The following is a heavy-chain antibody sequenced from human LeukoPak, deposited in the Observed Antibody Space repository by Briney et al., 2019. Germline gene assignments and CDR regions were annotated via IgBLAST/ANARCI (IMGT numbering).Heavy chain of an antibody. Sequence: PGRSLRLSCAASGFTFSSNGMHWVRQAPGKGLECVSVIYSGGDTYYTDSVKGRFSVSRDNSKNTLYLQMNSLRADDTAVYYCARLGAAAYYMDVWGKGTTVTVSS. CDR1: GFTFSSNG. D-gene: IGHD3-16*01. J-gene: IGHJ6*03. CDR3: ARLGAAAYYMDV. V-gene: IGHV3-53*01. CDR2: IYSGGDT.